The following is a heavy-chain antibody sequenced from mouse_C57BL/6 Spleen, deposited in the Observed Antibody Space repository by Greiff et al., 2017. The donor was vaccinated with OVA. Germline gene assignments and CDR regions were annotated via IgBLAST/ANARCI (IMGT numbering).Heavy chain of an antibody. J-gene: IGHJ3*01. CDR2: ISYDGSN. CDR3: ARDGNSWFAY. CDR1: GYSITSGYY. Sequence: VQLQQSGPGLVKPSQSLSLTCSVTGYSITSGYYWNWLRQFPGTKLEWMGYISYDGSNNYNPSLKNRISITRDTSKNQFFLKLNSVTTEDTATYYCARDGNSWFAYWGQGTLVTVSA. V-gene: IGHV3-6*01. D-gene: IGHD2-1*01.